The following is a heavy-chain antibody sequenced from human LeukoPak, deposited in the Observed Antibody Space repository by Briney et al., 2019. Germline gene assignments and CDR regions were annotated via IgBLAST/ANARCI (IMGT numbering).Heavy chain of an antibody. D-gene: IGHD6-13*01. CDR3: ARASLKQQLVDY. J-gene: IGHJ4*02. V-gene: IGHV3-21*01. Sequence: PGGSLRLSCAASGFTFSSYSMNWVRQAPGKGLEWVSSISSSSSYIYYADSVKGRFTISRDNAKNSLYLQMNSLRAEDTAVYYCARASLKQQLVDYWGQGTLVTVSS. CDR1: GFTFSSYS. CDR2: ISSSSSYI.